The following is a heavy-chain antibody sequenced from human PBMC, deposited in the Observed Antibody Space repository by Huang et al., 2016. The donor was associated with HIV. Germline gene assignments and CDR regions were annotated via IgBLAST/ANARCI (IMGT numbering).Heavy chain of an antibody. CDR2: IYYSGST. CDR1: GGSLTSGSYY. V-gene: IGHV4-61*01. J-gene: IGHJ6*02. D-gene: IGHD4-17*01. Sequence: QVQLQESGPGLVKPSETLSLTCTVSGGSLTSGSYYWSWIRQPPGRGLEWIGYIYYSGSTNYNYTLKSRATISIDTSKNQFSVRLTSVTAADTAVYYCARVDYGDLYYAMDVWGRGTSVTVS. CDR3: ARVDYGDLYYAMDV.